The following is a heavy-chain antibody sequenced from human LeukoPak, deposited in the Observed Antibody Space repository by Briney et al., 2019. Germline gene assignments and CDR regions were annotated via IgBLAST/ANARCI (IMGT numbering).Heavy chain of an antibody. CDR2: IYSGGST. CDR3: ARSPAAGAGNWFDP. V-gene: IGHV3-53*04. Sequence: GGSLRLSCAASGFTVSSNYMSWVRQAPGKGLEWVSVIYSGGSTYYADSVKGRFTISRHNSKNTLYLQMNSLRAEDTAVYYCARSPAAGAGNWFDPWGQGTLVTVSS. D-gene: IGHD6-13*01. J-gene: IGHJ5*02. CDR1: GFTVSSNY.